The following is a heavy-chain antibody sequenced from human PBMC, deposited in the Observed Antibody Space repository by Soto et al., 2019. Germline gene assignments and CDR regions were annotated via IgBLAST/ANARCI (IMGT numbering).Heavy chain of an antibody. D-gene: IGHD2-8*01. V-gene: IGHV1-46*01. CDR1: GYTFTSYY. Sequence: QVQLVQSGAEVKKPGASMKVSCKASGYTFTSYYMHWVRQAPGQGLEWMGVINPSGGGTSYAQKSXXRXXMTRDTSTRTVYMELSSLRSEATAVYYCARSRLMVYDAFDIWGQGTMVAVSS. J-gene: IGHJ3*02. CDR2: INPSGGGT. CDR3: ARSRLMVYDAFDI.